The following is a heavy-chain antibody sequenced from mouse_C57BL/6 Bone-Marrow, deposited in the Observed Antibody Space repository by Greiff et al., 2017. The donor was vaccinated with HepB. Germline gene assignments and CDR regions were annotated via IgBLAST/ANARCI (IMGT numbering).Heavy chain of an antibody. CDR2: IYPGDGDT. V-gene: IGHV1-80*01. J-gene: IGHJ4*01. CDR3: ARSYYGKAMDY. Sequence: LVESGAELVKPGASVKISCKASGYAFSSYWMNWVKQRPGKGLEWIGQIYPGDGDTNYNGKFKGKATLTADKSSSTAYMQLSSLTSEDSAVYFCARSYYGKAMDYWGQGTSVTVSS. D-gene: IGHD1-1*01. CDR1: GYAFSSYW.